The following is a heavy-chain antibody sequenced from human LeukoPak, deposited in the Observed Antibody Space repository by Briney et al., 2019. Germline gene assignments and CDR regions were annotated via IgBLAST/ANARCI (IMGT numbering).Heavy chain of an antibody. CDR2: ISYDGSNK. D-gene: IGHD2-8*01. J-gene: IGHJ4*02. CDR1: GFTFSSSG. CDR3: AKEYCSNSVCHSLDY. Sequence: GGSLRLSCAASGFTFSSSGMHWVRQAPGKGLEWVAVISYDGSNKYYADSVKGRFTFSRDDSKNTLYLQMNSLRAEDTAVYYCAKEYCSNSVCHSLDYWGQGTLVTVSS. V-gene: IGHV3-30*18.